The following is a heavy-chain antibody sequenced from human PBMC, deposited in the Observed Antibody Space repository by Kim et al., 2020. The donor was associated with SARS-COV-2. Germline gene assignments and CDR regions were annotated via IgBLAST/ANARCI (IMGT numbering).Heavy chain of an antibody. CDR2: IYYSGST. Sequence: SETLSLTCTVSGGSISSGGYYWSWIRQHPGKGLEWIGYIYYSGSTYYNPSLKSRVTISVDTSKNQFSLKLSSVTAADTAVYYCARERNIAAAKDYYGMDVWGQGTTVTVSS. CDR3: ARERNIAAAKDYYGMDV. D-gene: IGHD6-13*01. V-gene: IGHV4-31*03. CDR1: GGSISSGGYY. J-gene: IGHJ6*02.